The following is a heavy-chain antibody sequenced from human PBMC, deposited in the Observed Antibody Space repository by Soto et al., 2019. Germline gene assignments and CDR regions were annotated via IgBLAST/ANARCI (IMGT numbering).Heavy chain of an antibody. CDR1: GFTFSYYY. Sequence: PGGSLRLSCAASGFTFSYYYMTWIRQSPGEGLEWVSYISTTSDYTNYADSVKGRFTISRDNAKNSLYLQMNSLRAEDTAVYYCARDRDLTSSWSFDYWGQGTLVTGSS. J-gene: IGHJ4*02. V-gene: IGHV3-11*06. CDR3: ARDRDLTSSWSFDY. D-gene: IGHD6-13*01. CDR2: ISTTSDYT.